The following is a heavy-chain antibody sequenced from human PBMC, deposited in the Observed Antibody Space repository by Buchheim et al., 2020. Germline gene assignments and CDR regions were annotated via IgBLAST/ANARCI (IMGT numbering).Heavy chain of an antibody. V-gene: IGHV3-23*01. D-gene: IGHD2-15*01. J-gene: IGHJ4*02. CDR3: AKRYCSGGSCYLSTSGDFDD. Sequence: EVQLLESGGGLVQPGGSLRLSCAASGFTFSSYAMSWVRQAPGKGLEWVSAISGSGGSTYYADSVKGRFTISRDNSKNTLYLQMNSLRAEDTAVYYCAKRYCSGGSCYLSTSGDFDDWGQGTL. CDR1: GFTFSSYA. CDR2: ISGSGGST.